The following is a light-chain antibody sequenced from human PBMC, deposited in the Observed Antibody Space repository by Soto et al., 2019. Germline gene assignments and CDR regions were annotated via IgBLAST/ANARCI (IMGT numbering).Light chain of an antibody. J-gene: IGLJ2*01. CDR2: EVS. Sequence: QSALTQPASVSGSPGQSITISCTGTSSDVGDYNYVSWYQQHPDKAPKLMIYEVSNRPSGVSSRFSGSKSGNTASLTISGLQAEDEADYYCSSYTSSGTVVFGGGTKVTV. V-gene: IGLV2-14*01. CDR1: SSDVGDYNY. CDR3: SSYTSSGTVV.